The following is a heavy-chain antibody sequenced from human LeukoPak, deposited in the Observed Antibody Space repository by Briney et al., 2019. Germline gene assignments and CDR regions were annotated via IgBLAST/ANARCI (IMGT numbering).Heavy chain of an antibody. D-gene: IGHD6-19*01. CDR1: GFTFSSYA. Sequence: GGSLRLSCAAPGFTFSSYAMSWVRQAPGKGLEWVSAISGSGGSTYYADSVKGRFTISRDNSKNTLYLQMNSLRAEDTAVYYWAASPPQIAVAGDDHWGQGTLVTVSS. CDR3: AASPPQIAVAGDDH. CDR2: ISGSGGST. J-gene: IGHJ4*02. V-gene: IGHV3-23*01.